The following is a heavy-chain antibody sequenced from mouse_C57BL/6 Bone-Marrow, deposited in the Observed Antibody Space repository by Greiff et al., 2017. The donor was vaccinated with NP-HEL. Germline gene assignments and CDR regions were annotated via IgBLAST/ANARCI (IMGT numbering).Heavy chain of an antibody. CDR2: ILPGSGST. CDR3: ASELRVRAWFAY. D-gene: IGHD3-2*02. CDR1: GYTFTGYW. V-gene: IGHV1-9*01. Sequence: VQLQQSGAELMKPGASVKLSCKATGYTFTGYWIEWVKQRPGHGLEWIGEILPGSGSTNYNEKFKGKATFTADTSSNTAYMQLSGLTTEDSAIYYCASELRVRAWFAYWGQGTLVTVSA. J-gene: IGHJ3*01.